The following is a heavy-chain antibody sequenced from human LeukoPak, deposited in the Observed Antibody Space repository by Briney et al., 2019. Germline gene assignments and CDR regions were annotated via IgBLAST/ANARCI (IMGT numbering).Heavy chain of an antibody. CDR1: GFTFNAYG. V-gene: IGHV3-30*03. CDR3: VGTAPAASTQGWDY. D-gene: IGHD2-2*01. J-gene: IGHJ4*02. CDR2: ISYDGSDK. Sequence: PGGSLRLSCATSGFTFNAYGMHWVRQAPGKGLEWVAVISYDGSDKYYTDSVKGRFTISRDNSKNTLYLQMNSLRAEDTAVYYCVGTAPAASTQGWDYWGQGTLVTVSS.